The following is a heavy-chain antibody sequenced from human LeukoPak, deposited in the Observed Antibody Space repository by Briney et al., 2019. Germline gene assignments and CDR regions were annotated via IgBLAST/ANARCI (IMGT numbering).Heavy chain of an antibody. D-gene: IGHD2-15*01. J-gene: IGHJ6*02. CDR3: AKGGYCSGGTCYPMDV. CDR2: ISGSGGII. Sequence: QAGGSLRLSCAASGFTFSSYAMSWARQAPGKGPQWVSAISGSGGIIYYADSVKGRFAISRDNSKNTLYLQMNSLRAEDTAVYYCAKGGYCSGGTCYPMDVWGQGTTVTVSS. V-gene: IGHV3-23*01. CDR1: GFTFSSYA.